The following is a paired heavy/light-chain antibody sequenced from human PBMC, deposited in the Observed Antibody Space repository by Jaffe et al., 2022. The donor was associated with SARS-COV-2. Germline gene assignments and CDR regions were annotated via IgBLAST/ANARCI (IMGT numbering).Heavy chain of an antibody. CDR2: IHYKGST. Sequence: QLQLQESGPGLVKPSETLSLTCAVSGGSISSSSYYWGWIRQPPGKGLEWIGGIHYKGSTYYNPSLKSRVTISVDTSKNQFSLRLSSVTAADTAVYYCARLENYYFYMDVWGKGTTVTVSS. J-gene: IGHJ6*03. CDR1: GGSISSSSYY. V-gene: IGHV4-39*01. D-gene: IGHD6-6*01. CDR3: ARLENYYFYMDV.
Light chain of an antibody. V-gene: IGLV1-44*01. CDR3: AAWDDSLNGYV. Sequence: QSVLTQPPSASGTPGQRVTISCSGSSSNIGSNTVNWYQQLPGTAPKLLIYSNNQRPSGVPDRFSGSKSGTSASLAISGLQSEDEADYYCAAWDDSLNGYVFGAVTKVTVL. CDR2: SNN. J-gene: IGLJ1*01. CDR1: SSNIGSNT.